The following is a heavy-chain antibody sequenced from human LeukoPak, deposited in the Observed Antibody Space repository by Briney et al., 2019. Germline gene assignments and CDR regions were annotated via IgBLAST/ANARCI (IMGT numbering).Heavy chain of an antibody. D-gene: IGHD6-13*01. J-gene: IGHJ6*02. V-gene: IGHV3-30*18. Sequence: GMSLRLSCAASGFTFSSYGMHWVRQAPGKGLEWVAVISYDGSNKYYADSVKGRFTISRDNSKSTLYLQMNSLRAEDTAVYYCAKGVSSSWTYYYYGMDVWGQGTTVTVSS. CDR2: ISYDGSNK. CDR1: GFTFSSYG. CDR3: AKGVSSSWTYYYYGMDV.